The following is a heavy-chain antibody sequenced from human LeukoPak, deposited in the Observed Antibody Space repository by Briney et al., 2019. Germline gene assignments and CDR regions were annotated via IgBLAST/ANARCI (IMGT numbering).Heavy chain of an antibody. Sequence: GGSLRLSCAASGFSFSNARMTWVRQAPGKGLEWVGRIKSKAHGGTTDYAAPVKGRFTISRDDSKNTLYLQINGLKTEDTAVYYCAQHDYADYWGQGTLVTVSS. V-gene: IGHV3-15*01. CDR1: GFSFSNAR. J-gene: IGHJ4*02. CDR3: AQHDYADY. CDR2: IKSKAHGGTT.